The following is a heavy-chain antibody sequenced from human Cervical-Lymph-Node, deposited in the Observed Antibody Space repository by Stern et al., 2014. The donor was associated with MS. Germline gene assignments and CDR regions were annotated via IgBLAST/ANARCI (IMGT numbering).Heavy chain of an antibody. D-gene: IGHD6-19*01. J-gene: IGHJ4*02. CDR3: ASLLGRIAVASVDY. CDR1: GGTFSNYA. CDR2: IIPIFGTA. Sequence: VHLVESGAEVKKPGSSGKVSCKASGGTFSNYAISWVRQATGQGLEWMGWIIPIFGTANYAQKFQGRVTITADESTSTTYMELSSLRSEDTAVYYCASLLGRIAVASVDYWGQGTLVTVSS. V-gene: IGHV1-69*01.